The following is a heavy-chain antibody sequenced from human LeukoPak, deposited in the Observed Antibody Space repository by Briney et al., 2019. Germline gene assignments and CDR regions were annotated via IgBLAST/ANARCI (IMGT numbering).Heavy chain of an antibody. V-gene: IGHV3-30*03. Sequence: GGSLRLSCTASGFTFSTYGMHWVRQAPGKGLEWVTLISYDGSTKYYSDSVKGRFTLSRDNSKNSLYLQMNSLRAEDTAVYYCARLASSWRNDAFDIWGQGTMVTVSS. CDR2: ISYDGSTK. CDR1: GFTFSTYG. D-gene: IGHD6-13*01. J-gene: IGHJ3*02. CDR3: ARLASSWRNDAFDI.